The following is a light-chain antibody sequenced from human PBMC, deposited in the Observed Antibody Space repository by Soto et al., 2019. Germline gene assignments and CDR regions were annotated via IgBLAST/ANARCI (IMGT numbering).Light chain of an antibody. V-gene: IGKV3-15*01. Sequence: EIVMTQSPATLSVSPGERATLSCRASQSVSSNLAWYQQKPGQAPRLLSYGASTRATGIPARFSGSGSGTEFTLTISSLQSEDFAVYYCQQYNNWPYTFGQGTKVDI. CDR2: GAS. CDR3: QQYNNWPYT. CDR1: QSVSSN. J-gene: IGKJ2*01.